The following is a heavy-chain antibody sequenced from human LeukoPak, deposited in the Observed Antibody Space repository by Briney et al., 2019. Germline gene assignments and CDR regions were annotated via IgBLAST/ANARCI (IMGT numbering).Heavy chain of an antibody. J-gene: IGHJ3*02. V-gene: IGHV3-7*01. CDR2: IKQDGSEK. CDR3: ARRYFDWFLGAGGSLDI. CDR1: GFTFSSYW. Sequence: GGSLRLSCAASGFTFSSYWMSWVRQAPGKGLEWVANIKQDGSEKYYVDSVKGRFTISRDNANDSVYLQMNSLRAEDTAVYYCARRYFDWFLGAGGSLDIWGQGTMVTVSS. D-gene: IGHD3-9*01.